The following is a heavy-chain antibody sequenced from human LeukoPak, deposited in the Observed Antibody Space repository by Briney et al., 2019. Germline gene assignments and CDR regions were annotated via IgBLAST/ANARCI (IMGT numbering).Heavy chain of an antibody. CDR2: ISAYNGNT. V-gene: IGHV1-18*01. J-gene: IGHJ4*02. D-gene: IGHD3-22*01. CDR1: GYTFTSYG. Sequence: GASVKVSCKASGYTFTSYGISWVRQAPGQGLEWMGWISAYNGNTNYAQKLQGRVTMTTDTSTSTAYMELSSLRSEDTAVYYCAGGYYYDSSGYYPTRTRFDYWDQGTLVTVSS. CDR3: AGGYYYDSSGYYPTRTRFDY.